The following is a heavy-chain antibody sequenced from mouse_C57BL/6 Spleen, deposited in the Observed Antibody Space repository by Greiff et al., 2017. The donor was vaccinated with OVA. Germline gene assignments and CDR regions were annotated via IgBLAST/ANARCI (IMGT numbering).Heavy chain of an antibody. CDR3: ARSRGYGNPFDY. V-gene: IGHV5-4*01. J-gene: IGHJ2*01. Sequence: EVQGVESGGGLVKPGGSLKLSCAASGFTFSSYAMSWVRQTPEKRLEWVATISDGGSYTYYPDNVKGRFTISRDNAKNNLYLQMSHLKSEDTAMYYCARSRGYGNPFDYWGQGTTLTVSS. D-gene: IGHD2-10*02. CDR2: ISDGGSYT. CDR1: GFTFSSYA.